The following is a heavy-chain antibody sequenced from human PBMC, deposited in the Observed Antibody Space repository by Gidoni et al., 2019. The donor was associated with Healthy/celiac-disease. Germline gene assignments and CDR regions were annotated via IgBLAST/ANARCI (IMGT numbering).Heavy chain of an antibody. CDR3: ARDDRYFDWLLSGYFDY. CDR2: IWYDGSNK. D-gene: IGHD3-9*01. J-gene: IGHJ4*02. CDR1: GFTFSSDG. Sequence: QVQLVESGGGVVQPGRSLRLSCAAFGFTFSSDGMHWVRQAPGKGLEWVAVIWYDGSNKYYADSVKGRFTISRDNSKNTLYLQMNSLRAEDTAVYYCARDDRYFDWLLSGYFDYWGQGTLVTVSS. V-gene: IGHV3-33*01.